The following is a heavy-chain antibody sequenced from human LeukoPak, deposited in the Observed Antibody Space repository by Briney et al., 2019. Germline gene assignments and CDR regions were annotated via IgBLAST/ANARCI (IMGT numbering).Heavy chain of an antibody. D-gene: IGHD5-18*01. CDR1: GGTFSGYA. CDR3: ARGRSGLMGIDSYGYTPVYYYYYYMDV. Sequence: ASVKVSCKASGGTFSGYAISWVRQAPGQGLEWMGGIIPIFGTANYAQKFQGRVTITADESTSTAYMELSSLRSEDTAVYYCARGRSGLMGIDSYGYTPVYYYYYYMDVWGKGTTVTVSS. V-gene: IGHV1-69*13. J-gene: IGHJ6*03. CDR2: IIPIFGTA.